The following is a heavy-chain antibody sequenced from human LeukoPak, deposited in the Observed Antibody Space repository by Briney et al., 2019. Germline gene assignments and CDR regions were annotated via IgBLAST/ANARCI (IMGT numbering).Heavy chain of an antibody. CDR3: VLSTVTMDPEYYFDY. CDR2: IYYDGSNK. Sequence: GRSLRLSCAASGFSFSSYGMHWVRQAPGKGLEWVAVIYYDGSNKYYADSVKGRFTISRDNSKNTLYLQMNSLRAEDTAVYYCVLSTVTMDPEYYFDYWGQGTLVTVSS. CDR1: GFSFSSYG. D-gene: IGHD4-17*01. V-gene: IGHV3-33*01. J-gene: IGHJ4*02.